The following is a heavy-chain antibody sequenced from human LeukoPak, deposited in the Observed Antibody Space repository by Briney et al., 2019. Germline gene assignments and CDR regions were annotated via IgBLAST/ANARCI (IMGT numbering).Heavy chain of an antibody. CDR3: AKTYCSSTSCAGGFDP. D-gene: IGHD2-2*01. CDR1: GFTFSSYA. Sequence: PGGSLRLSCAASGFTFSSYAMSLVRQAPGKGLEWVSAISGSGGSTYYADSVKGRFTISRDNSKNTLYLQMNSLRAEDTAVYYCAKTYCSSTSCAGGFDPWGQGTLVTVSS. J-gene: IGHJ5*02. V-gene: IGHV3-23*01. CDR2: ISGSGGST.